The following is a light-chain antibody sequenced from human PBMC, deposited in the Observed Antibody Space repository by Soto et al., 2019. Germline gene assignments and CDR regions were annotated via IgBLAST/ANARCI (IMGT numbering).Light chain of an antibody. V-gene: IGLV4-69*01. CDR3: QTWGTGIQV. CDR1: NGHSSYA. Sequence: QSVLTQSPSASASLGASVKLTFTLTNGHSSYAIAWHQQQPEKGPRYLMKLNSDGSHSKGDGIPDRFSGSSSGAERYLTISSLQSEDEADYYCQTWGTGIQVFGGGTKLTVL. CDR2: LNSDGSH. J-gene: IGLJ3*02.